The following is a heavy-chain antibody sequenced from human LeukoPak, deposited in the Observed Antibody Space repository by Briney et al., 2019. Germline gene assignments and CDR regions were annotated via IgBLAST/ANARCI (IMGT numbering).Heavy chain of an antibody. CDR2: MHHGGST. Sequence: PSETLSLTCGVSGDSIRNANYWGCIRQPPGQGLEWIAGMHHGGSTFYHPSLQSRVTISMYTSKNQFFLNLNYVTAADTAVYYCARVASSILGYASFDFWGQGTLVAVSS. D-gene: IGHD2-2*01. CDR3: ARVASSILGYASFDF. CDR1: GDSIRNANY. V-gene: IGHV4-38-2*01. J-gene: IGHJ4*02.